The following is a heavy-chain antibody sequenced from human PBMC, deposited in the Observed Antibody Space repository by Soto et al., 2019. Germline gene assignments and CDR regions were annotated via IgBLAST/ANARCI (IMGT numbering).Heavy chain of an antibody. CDR1: GGSISDYY. CDR2: IYYSGST. Sequence: SETLSLTCTVSGGSISDYYWSWIRQPPGKGLEWIGYIYYSGSTNYNPSLKSRVTISVDTSTSTAYMELRSLRSDDTAVYFCARDFEVQGTNWFDCFDPWGQGTLVTVSS. V-gene: IGHV4-59*01. J-gene: IGHJ5*02. CDR3: ARDFEVQGTNWFDCFDP. D-gene: IGHD1-1*01.